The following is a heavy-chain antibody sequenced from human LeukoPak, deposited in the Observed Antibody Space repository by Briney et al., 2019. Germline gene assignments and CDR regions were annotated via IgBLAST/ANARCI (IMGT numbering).Heavy chain of an antibody. V-gene: IGHV3-21*01. CDR1: GFTFSSYS. D-gene: IGHD3-10*01. J-gene: IGHJ3*02. CDR3: ARGRSITLLRGVAMSDGFDI. Sequence: PGGSLRLSCAASGFTFSSYSMNWVRQAPGKGLEWVSFIDTSASYIYYGASVKGRFTISRDNAKHSLFLQVNGLRAEDTAVYYCARGRSITLLRGVAMSDGFDIWGQGAMVTVSS. CDR2: IDTSASYI.